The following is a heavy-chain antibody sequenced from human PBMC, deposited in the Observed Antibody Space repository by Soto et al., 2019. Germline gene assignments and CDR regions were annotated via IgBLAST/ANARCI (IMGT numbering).Heavy chain of an antibody. Sequence: PGESLKISCKGSGYSFTNYWIGWVRQLPEKGLEWMGIIYPADSDTRYSPSFQGHITMSADKSVSTAYLQWTSLRASDTAMYYCARRDISGFPDYWGQGTLVTVSS. J-gene: IGHJ4*02. CDR2: IYPADSDT. V-gene: IGHV5-51*01. CDR1: GYSFTNYW. CDR3: ARRDISGFPDY. D-gene: IGHD6-19*01.